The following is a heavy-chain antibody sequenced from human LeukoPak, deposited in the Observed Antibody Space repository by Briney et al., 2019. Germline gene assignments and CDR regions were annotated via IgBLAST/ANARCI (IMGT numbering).Heavy chain of an antibody. Sequence: GGSLRLSCIASGFSFSTYGMHWVRRAPGKGLERVAIMSYGGDIQYTDSVKGRFTISRDSSKNTLYLQMNSLRAEDTAIYYCARDWGSSGWYNWFDPWGQGTLVTVSS. CDR1: GFSFSTYG. CDR2: MSYGGDI. D-gene: IGHD6-19*01. V-gene: IGHV3-30*03. CDR3: ARDWGSSGWYNWFDP. J-gene: IGHJ5*02.